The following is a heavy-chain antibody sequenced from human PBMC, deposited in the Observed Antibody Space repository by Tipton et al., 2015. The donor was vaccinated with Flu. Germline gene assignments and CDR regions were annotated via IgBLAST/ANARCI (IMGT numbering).Heavy chain of an antibody. CDR1: GYTFSNYG. CDR2: TSGYDGDT. V-gene: IGHV1-18*01. J-gene: IGHJ6*02. D-gene: IGHD1-26*01. CDR3: ARDRGSYNIHLEYHYYYGMDV. Sequence: QLVQSGVEVKKPGASVKVSCKASGYTFSNYGITWVRQAPGQGLEWMGWTSGYDGDTNYAEKLQGRVTMTTDTSTNTAYMELRSLKSDDTAMYYCARDRGSYNIHLEYHYYYGMDVWGQGTTVTVSS.